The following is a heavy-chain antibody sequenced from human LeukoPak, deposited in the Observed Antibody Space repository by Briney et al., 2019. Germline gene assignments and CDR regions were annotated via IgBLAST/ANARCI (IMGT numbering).Heavy chain of an antibody. V-gene: IGHV4-59*01. CDR3: ARGGWSYDY. J-gene: IGHJ4*02. D-gene: IGHD6-19*01. CDR2: IYYSGSS. CDR1: GGSINNYY. Sequence: PSETLSLTCTVSGGSINNYYWSWIRQPPGKGLEWIGDIYYSGSSNYNPALERRGTISVDPSRNQFSLKVNSVSAADTAVYFRARGGWSYDYWGQGTLVTVSS.